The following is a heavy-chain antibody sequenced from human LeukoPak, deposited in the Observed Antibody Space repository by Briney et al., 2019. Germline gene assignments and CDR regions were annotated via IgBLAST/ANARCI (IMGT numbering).Heavy chain of an antibody. V-gene: IGHV3-43*02. J-gene: IGHJ3*02. CDR3: AKVGPSIADDAFDI. CDR2: ISGDGGST. Sequence: GGSLRLSCAASGFTFDDYAMHWVRQAPGKGLEWVSLISGDGGSTYYADSVKGRFTISRDNSKNSLYLQIISLRTEDTALYYCAKVGPSIADDAFDIWGQGTMVTVSS. D-gene: IGHD6-6*01. CDR1: GFTFDDYA.